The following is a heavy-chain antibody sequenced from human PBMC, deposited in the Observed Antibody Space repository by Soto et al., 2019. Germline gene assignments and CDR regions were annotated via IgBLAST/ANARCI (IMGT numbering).Heavy chain of an antibody. D-gene: IGHD2-21*02. V-gene: IGHV1-69*13. J-gene: IGHJ6*02. CDR1: GGTFSSYA. Sequence: GASVKVSCKASGGTFSSYAISWVRQAPGQGLEWMGGIIPIFGTANYAQKFQGRVTITADEPTSTAYMELSSLRSEDTAVYYCATRGCGGDCYSNYYYGMDVWGQGTTVTVSS. CDR2: IIPIFGTA. CDR3: ATRGCGGDCYSNYYYGMDV.